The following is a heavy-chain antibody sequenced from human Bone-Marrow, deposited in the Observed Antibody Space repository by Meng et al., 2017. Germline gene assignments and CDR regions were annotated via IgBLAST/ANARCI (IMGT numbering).Heavy chain of an antibody. CDR3: ARESPWLGGKNLNWFDP. V-gene: IGHV4-39*07. CDR2: IYYSGST. D-gene: IGHD6-19*01. Sequence: SETLSLTCTVSGGSISSSSYYWGWIRQPPGKGLEWIGSIYYSGSTYYNPSLKSRVTISVDTSKNQFSLKLSSVTAADTAVYYCARESPWLGGKNLNWFDPWGQGTLVTVSS. CDR1: GGSISSSSYY. J-gene: IGHJ5*02.